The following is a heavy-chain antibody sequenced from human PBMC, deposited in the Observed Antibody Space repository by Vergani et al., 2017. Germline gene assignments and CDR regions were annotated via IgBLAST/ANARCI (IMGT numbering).Heavy chain of an antibody. V-gene: IGHV3-66*01. D-gene: IGHD5-12*01. CDR1: GFTVSSNY. CDR2: IYSGGST. CDR3: AKANPRNSGYDYLYYYHAMDV. Sequence: EVQLVESGGGLVQPGGSLRLSCAASGFTVSSNYMSWVRQAPGKGLEWVSVIYSGGSTYYADSVKGRFTTSRDNSKNTLYLQMNSLSAGDTAVYYCAKANPRNSGYDYLYYYHAMDVWGQGTTVTVSS. J-gene: IGHJ6*02.